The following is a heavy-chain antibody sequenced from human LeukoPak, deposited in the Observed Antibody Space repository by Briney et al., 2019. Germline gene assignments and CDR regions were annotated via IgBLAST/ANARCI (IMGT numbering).Heavy chain of an antibody. CDR2: ISYDGSNK. V-gene: IGHV3-30*18. Sequence: TGGSLRLSCAASGFTFSSYGMHWVRQAPGKGLEWVAVISYDGSNKYYADSVKGRFTISRDNSKNTLYLKMNSLRAEDTAVYFCAKGEYFDYWGQGTRVSVSS. CDR1: GFTFSSYG. CDR3: AKGEYFDY. J-gene: IGHJ4*02. D-gene: IGHD3-16*01.